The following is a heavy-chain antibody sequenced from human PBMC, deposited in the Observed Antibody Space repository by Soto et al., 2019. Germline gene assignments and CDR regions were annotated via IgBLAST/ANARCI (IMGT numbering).Heavy chain of an antibody. J-gene: IGHJ4*02. CDR1: GGSISGFF. D-gene: IGHD3-9*01. CDR3: ARGHYDILTGLPTNYFDY. CDR2: ISYSGST. Sequence: PSETLSLTCTVSGGSISGFFWSWIRQPPGKGLEWIGFISYSGSTKYNPSLKSRVAISIDTSQNQFSLKLRYATAADTAVYYCARGHYDILTGLPTNYFDYWGQGTMVTVSS. V-gene: IGHV4-59*01.